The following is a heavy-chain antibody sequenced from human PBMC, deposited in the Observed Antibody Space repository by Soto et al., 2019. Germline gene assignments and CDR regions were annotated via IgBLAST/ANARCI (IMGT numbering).Heavy chain of an antibody. CDR1: GFTFDAYA. V-gene: IGHV3-9*01. CDR2: ISWNSGSI. Sequence: LRLSCAASGFTFDAYAMHWVRQAPGKGLEWVSGISWNSGSIGYADSVKGRFTISRDNAKNSLYLQMNSLRAEDTALYYCAKDNVAAAGTGSWFDPWGQGTLVTVSS. J-gene: IGHJ5*02. D-gene: IGHD6-13*01. CDR3: AKDNVAAAGTGSWFDP.